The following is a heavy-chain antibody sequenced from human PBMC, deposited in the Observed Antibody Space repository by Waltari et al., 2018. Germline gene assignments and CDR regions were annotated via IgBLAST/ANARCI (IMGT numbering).Heavy chain of an antibody. V-gene: IGHV3-53*01. Sequence: ELQLVESGGGLIQPGGSLRLSCAASGFNVNTHYISRVRQALGKGLEWISVIYSGGITYYADSVKGRFTISRDSYRNTLSLQMISLRAEDTAVYYCARAESGGMFDYYYGMDVWGQGTTVTVSS. CDR3: ARAESGGMFDYYYGMDV. CDR2: IYSGGIT. D-gene: IGHD2-15*01. CDR1: GFNVNTHY. J-gene: IGHJ6*02.